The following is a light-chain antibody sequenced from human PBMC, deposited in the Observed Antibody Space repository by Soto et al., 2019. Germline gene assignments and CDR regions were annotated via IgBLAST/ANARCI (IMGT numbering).Light chain of an antibody. J-gene: IGLJ1*01. CDR2: EVS. CDR3: SSYTSSSILV. V-gene: IGLV2-14*01. Sequence: QSALTQPASVSGSPGQSITISCTGTSSDVGDYNYVSWYQQHPGKAPKLMIYEVSNRPSGVSNRFSDSKSGNTASLTISGLQAEDEADYYCSSYTSSSILVFGTGTKLTVL. CDR1: SSDVGDYNY.